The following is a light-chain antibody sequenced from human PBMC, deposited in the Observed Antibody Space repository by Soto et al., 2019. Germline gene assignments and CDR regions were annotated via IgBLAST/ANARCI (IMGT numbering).Light chain of an antibody. V-gene: IGKV3-11*01. J-gene: IGKJ1*01. CDR2: DAS. Sequence: EIVLTQSPATLSLSPGERATLSCRASQSVSSYLAWYQQKPGQPPRLLFYDASNRATGIPARFSGSGSGTDFTLTISSLEPEDFAVYYCQQRTDWSWTFGQGTKVEGK. CDR1: QSVSSY. CDR3: QQRTDWSWT.